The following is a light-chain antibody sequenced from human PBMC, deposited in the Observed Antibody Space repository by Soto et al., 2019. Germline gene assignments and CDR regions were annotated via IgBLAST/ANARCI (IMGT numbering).Light chain of an antibody. CDR2: TAS. Sequence: DIQMTQSPSTLSASVGNRVIITCRASQSISGWLAWYQQKPGRAPNLLIYTASTLASGVPSRFSGSGSGTDFTLTISSLQPDDFATYYCQQCYSYPYTFGQGTKLEIK. V-gene: IGKV1-5*03. CDR3: QQCYSYPYT. J-gene: IGKJ2*01. CDR1: QSISGW.